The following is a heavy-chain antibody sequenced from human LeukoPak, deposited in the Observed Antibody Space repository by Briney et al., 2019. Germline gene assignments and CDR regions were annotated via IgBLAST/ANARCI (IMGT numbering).Heavy chain of an antibody. V-gene: IGHV3-53*01. CDR1: GFTVSSNY. J-gene: IGHJ4*02. D-gene: IGHD3-22*01. Sequence: PGGSLRLSCAASGFTVSSNYMSWVRQAPGKGLEWVSVIYSGGSTYYADSVKGRLTISRDNSKNTLYLQMNSLRAEDTAVYYCARGGYYDSSGYYVFDYWGQGTLVTVSS. CDR3: ARGGYYDSSGYYVFDY. CDR2: IYSGGST.